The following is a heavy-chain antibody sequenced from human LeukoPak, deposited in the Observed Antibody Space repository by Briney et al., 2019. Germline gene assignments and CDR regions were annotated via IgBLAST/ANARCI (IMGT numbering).Heavy chain of an antibody. Sequence: SETLSLTCTVSGGSISSYYWTWIRQPPGKGLEWIGYIYYTGSTNYNPSLKSRVTISVDTSKNQFSLKLSSVTAADTAVYYCARLFRSGSYYTTLDYWGQGTLVTVSS. V-gene: IGHV4-59*08. CDR1: GGSISSYY. D-gene: IGHD3-10*01. J-gene: IGHJ4*02. CDR3: ARLFRSGSYYTTLDY. CDR2: IYYTGST.